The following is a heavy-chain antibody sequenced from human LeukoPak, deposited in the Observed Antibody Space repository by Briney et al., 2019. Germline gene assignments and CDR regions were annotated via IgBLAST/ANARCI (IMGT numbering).Heavy chain of an antibody. J-gene: IGHJ4*02. CDR1: GFTFSSYA. CDR3: AKLMVAVAAIDY. Sequence: TGGSLRLSCAASGFTFSSYAMSWVRQAPGKRLEWVSAISGSGGSTYYADSVKGRFTISRDNSKNTLYLQMNSLRAEDTAVYYCAKLMVAVAAIDYWGQGTLVTVSS. V-gene: IGHV3-23*01. CDR2: ISGSGGST. D-gene: IGHD6-19*01.